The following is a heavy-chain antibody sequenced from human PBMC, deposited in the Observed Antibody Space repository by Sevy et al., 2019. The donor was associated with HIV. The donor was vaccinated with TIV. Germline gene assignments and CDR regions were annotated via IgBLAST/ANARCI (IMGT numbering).Heavy chain of an antibody. CDR3: ARGNNWNPYYFDY. Sequence: SVKVSCKASGGTFSSYAISWVRQAPGQGLEWMGGIIPIFGTANYAQKFQGRVTITADESTSTAYMELSRLRSEDTAVYYCARGNNWNPYYFDYWGQGTLVTVSS. V-gene: IGHV1-69*13. CDR2: IIPIFGTA. D-gene: IGHD1-20*01. J-gene: IGHJ4*02. CDR1: GGTFSSYA.